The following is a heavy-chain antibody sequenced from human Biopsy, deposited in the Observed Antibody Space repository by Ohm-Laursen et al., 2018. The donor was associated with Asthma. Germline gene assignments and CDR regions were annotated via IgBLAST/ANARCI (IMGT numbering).Heavy chain of an antibody. Sequence: SLRLSCAASGFTFNSYWMSWVRQAPGKGLEWVANIKKDGSEKYYVDSVKGRFTLSRDNAKNSLYLHMNSLRAEDTAVYYCARGGYCTSPACPWGRYATDVWGQGTTVTVSS. CDR3: ARGGYCTSPACPWGRYATDV. CDR2: IKKDGSEK. J-gene: IGHJ6*02. V-gene: IGHV3-7*01. CDR1: GFTFNSYW. D-gene: IGHD2-8*01.